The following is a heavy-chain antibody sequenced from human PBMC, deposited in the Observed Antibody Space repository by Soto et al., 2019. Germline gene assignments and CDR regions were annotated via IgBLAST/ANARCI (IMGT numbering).Heavy chain of an antibody. CDR1: GFTFNDYA. J-gene: IGHJ3*02. V-gene: IGHV3-23*01. D-gene: IGHD2-2*01. CDR3: ARDRTVYSSTFVRRHAFDI. CDR2: LSSRGFST. Sequence: EVQLLESGGDLVQPGGSLRLSCAASGFTFNDYALTWVRQVPGKGLEWVSSLSSRGFSTHYAESVKGRFTISRDNIKNTVYLQMNSLRAEDTGVYYCARDRTVYSSTFVRRHAFDIWGQGTLVTVSS.